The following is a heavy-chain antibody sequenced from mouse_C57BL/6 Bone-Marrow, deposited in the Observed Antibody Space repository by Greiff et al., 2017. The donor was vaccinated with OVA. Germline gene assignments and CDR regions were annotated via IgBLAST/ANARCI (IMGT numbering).Heavy chain of an antibody. CDR1: GYTFTSYW. CDR3: ARGYYGSTYYFDY. V-gene: IGHV1-72*01. D-gene: IGHD1-1*01. Sequence: VKQSCKASGYTFTSYWMHWVKQRPGRGLEWIGRIDPNSGGTKYNEKFKSKATLTVDKPSSTAYMQLSSLTSEDSAVYYCARGYYGSTYYFDYWGQGTTLTVSS. CDR2: IDPNSGGT. J-gene: IGHJ2*01.